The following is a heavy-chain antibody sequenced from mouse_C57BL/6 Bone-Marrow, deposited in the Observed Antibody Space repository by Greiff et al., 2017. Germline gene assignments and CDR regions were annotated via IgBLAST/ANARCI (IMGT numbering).Heavy chain of an antibody. J-gene: IGHJ2*01. Sequence: QVQLQQPGAELVKPGASVKMSCKASGYTFTSYWITWVKQRPGQGLEWIGDIYPGSGSTNYNEKFKSKATLTVDTSSSTAYMQLSSLTSEDSAVYYCARSGITTVEDFDYWGQGTTLTVSS. CDR3: ARSGITTVEDFDY. D-gene: IGHD1-1*01. CDR2: IYPGSGST. CDR1: GYTFTSYW. V-gene: IGHV1-55*01.